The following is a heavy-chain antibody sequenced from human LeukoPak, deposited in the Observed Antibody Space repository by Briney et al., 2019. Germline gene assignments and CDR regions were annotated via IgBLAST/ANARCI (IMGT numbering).Heavy chain of an antibody. CDR2: ISAYNGNT. V-gene: IGHV1-18*01. D-gene: IGHD1-26*01. CDR1: GYTFTSYG. J-gene: IGHJ3*02. Sequence: ASVKVSCKASGYTFTSYGISWVRQAPGQGLEWMGWISAYNGNTNYAQKLQGRVTMTTDTSTSTAYMELRSLRSDDTAVYYCARDSRYSGSHDAFDIWGQGTMVTVSS. CDR3: ARDSRYSGSHDAFDI.